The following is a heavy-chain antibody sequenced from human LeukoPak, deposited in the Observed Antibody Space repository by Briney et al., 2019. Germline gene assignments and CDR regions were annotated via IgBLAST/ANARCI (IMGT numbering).Heavy chain of an antibody. CDR1: GYTFTGYY. CDR2: INPNSGGT. D-gene: IGHD3-22*01. V-gene: IGHV1-2*02. Sequence: ASVKVSCKASGYTFTGYYMHWVRQAPGQGLEWMGWINPNSGGTNYAQKFQGRVTMTRDTSIGTAYKELNRLRSDDTAVYYCARGSYDSSDFEYFHHWGQGTLVTVSS. CDR3: ARGSYDSSDFEYFHH. J-gene: IGHJ1*01.